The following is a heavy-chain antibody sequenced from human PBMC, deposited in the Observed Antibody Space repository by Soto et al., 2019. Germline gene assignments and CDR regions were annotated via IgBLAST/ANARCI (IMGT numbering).Heavy chain of an antibody. V-gene: IGHV3-21*01. CDR1: GFTFSSCS. Sequence: PGGSLRLSCAASGFTFSSCSMNWVRQAPGKGLEWVSSISSSSSYIYYADSVKGRFTISRDNAKNSLYLQMNSLRAEDTAVYYCARDLYSSSARYFDYWGQGTLVTVSS. J-gene: IGHJ4*02. CDR3: ARDLYSSSARYFDY. CDR2: ISSSSSYI. D-gene: IGHD6-6*01.